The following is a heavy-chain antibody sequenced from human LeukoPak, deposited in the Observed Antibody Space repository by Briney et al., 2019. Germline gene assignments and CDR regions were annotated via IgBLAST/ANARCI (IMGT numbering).Heavy chain of an antibody. CDR1: GYTFTSYD. J-gene: IGHJ6*02. CDR3: ARGKLGTDYYYYGMDV. Sequence: ASVKVSCKASGYTFTSYDINRVRQATGHGLEWMGGMNPNSGNTGYAQKFQGRVTMTRNTSISTAYMELSSLRSEDTAVYYCARGKLGTDYYYYGMDVWGQGTTVTVSS. D-gene: IGHD3-16*01. V-gene: IGHV1-8*01. CDR2: MNPNSGNT.